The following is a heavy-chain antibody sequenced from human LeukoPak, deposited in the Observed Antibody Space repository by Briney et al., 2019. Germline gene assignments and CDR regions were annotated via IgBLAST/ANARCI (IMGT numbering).Heavy chain of an antibody. CDR1: GYTFTSYG. CDR3: ARGPAPQTGGAAHRNYYYYYYMDV. CDR2: INPNSGGT. V-gene: IGHV1-2*02. D-gene: IGHD6-6*01. Sequence: ASVKVSCKASGYTFTSYGISWVRQAPGQGLEWMGWINPNSGGTNYAQKFQGRVTMTRDTSISTAYMELSRLRSDDTAVYYCARGPAPQTGGAAHRNYYYYYYMDVWGKGTTVTVSS. J-gene: IGHJ6*03.